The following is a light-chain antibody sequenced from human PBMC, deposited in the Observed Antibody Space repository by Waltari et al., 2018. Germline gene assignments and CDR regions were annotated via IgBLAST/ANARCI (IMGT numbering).Light chain of an antibody. CDR1: QTIHRY. CDR3: QQSTSIPLT. V-gene: IGKV1-39*01. J-gene: IGKJ4*01. Sequence: DIQMTQSPSSLSASVGDRVTITCRASQTIHRYLNWYQQKPGKAPKRLIYGISNLHSGVPSRFSGSGSGTDFTLTISSLQPEDFATYYCQQSTSIPLTFGGGTKVDIK. CDR2: GIS.